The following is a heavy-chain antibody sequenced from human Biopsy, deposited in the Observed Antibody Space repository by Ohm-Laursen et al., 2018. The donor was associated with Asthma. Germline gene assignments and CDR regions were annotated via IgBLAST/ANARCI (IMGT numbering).Heavy chain of an antibody. CDR3: ARGQKSPGDRWFDP. J-gene: IGHJ5*02. D-gene: IGHD7-27*01. CDR2: INPNSGGT. V-gene: IGHV1-2*06. Sequence: GSSVKVSCKTSGYTFIGYHIHWVRLAPGQGLEWMGRINPNSGGTNYAQKFQGRVTMTSDTSISTAYMELSRLRSDDTALYYCARGQKSPGDRWFDPWGQGTLVTVSS. CDR1: GYTFIGYH.